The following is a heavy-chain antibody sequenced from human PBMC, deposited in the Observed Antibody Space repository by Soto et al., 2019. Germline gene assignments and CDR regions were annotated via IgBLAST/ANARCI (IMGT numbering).Heavy chain of an antibody. CDR1: GFTFSSNA. J-gene: IGHJ4*02. CDR2: ISGSAGVT. V-gene: IGHV3-23*01. Sequence: EVQLLESGGGLVQPGGSLRLSCTASGFTFSSNAMSWVRQAPGKGLEWVSSISGSAGVTYYAGSVKGRFTISRDNSKNALYLQMNSLRAEDTAVYYCAKDWVSGSSPYWGQGTLVTVSS. CDR3: AKDWVSGSSPY. D-gene: IGHD2-15*01.